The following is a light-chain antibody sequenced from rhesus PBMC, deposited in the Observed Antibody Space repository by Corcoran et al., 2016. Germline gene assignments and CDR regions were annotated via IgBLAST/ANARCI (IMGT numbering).Light chain of an antibody. CDR1: QSLLHSNGNTY. CDR2: GGS. CDR3: VQAIAFPYS. Sequence: DIVMTQTPLSLPITPGEPASISCRSSQSLLHSNGNTYLHWYLQKPGQSPQLLVYGGSNRASGVQARFRGSGSGTDFTLKISKVEAEDVGVYYCVQAIAFPYSFGQGTKVEIK. V-gene: IGKV2-72*01. J-gene: IGKJ2*01.